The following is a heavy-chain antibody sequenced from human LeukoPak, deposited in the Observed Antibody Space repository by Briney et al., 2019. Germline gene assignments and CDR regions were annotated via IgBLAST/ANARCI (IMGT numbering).Heavy chain of an antibody. CDR2: VKSNGSIT. V-gene: IGHV3-74*01. D-gene: IGHD6-19*01. J-gene: IGHJ5*02. CDR1: GFTFSNYW. Sequence: GGSLRLSCAASGFTFSNYWMHWVRQSPGKGLVWVSRVKSNGSITSYADSVKGRFTISRDNAKNTLYLQMNSLRVEDTDVYYCVRVMPVAVTASWGQGTLVTVSA. CDR3: VRVMPVAVTAS.